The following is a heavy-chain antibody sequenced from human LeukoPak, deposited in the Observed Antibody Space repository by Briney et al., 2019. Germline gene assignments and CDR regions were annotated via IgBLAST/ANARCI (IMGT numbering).Heavy chain of an antibody. CDR1: GGSISSSSYY. CDR3: ARGGWYYFDY. D-gene: IGHD6-19*01. CDR2: IYYSGST. J-gene: IGHJ4*02. Sequence: SETLSLTCTVSGGSISSSSYYWVWIRQPPGKGLEWIGSIYYSGSTHYNPSLKSRVTISVDTSKNQFSLKLSSVTAADTAVYYCARGGWYYFDYWGQGTLVTVSS. V-gene: IGHV4-39*01.